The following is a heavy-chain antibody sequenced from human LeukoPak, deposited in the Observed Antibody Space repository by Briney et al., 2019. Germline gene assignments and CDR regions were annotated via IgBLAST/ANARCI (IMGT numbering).Heavy chain of an antibody. CDR2: IYYSGST. J-gene: IGHJ4*02. CDR3: ARQPRAAAGVDY. V-gene: IGHV4-61*01. Sequence: SETLSLTCTVSGGSVSSGSYYWSWIRQPPGKGLEWIGYIYYSGSTNYNPSLKSRVTISVDTSKNQFSLKLSSVTAADTAVYYCARQPRAAAGVDYWGQGTLVTVSS. CDR1: GGSVSSGSYY. D-gene: IGHD6-13*01.